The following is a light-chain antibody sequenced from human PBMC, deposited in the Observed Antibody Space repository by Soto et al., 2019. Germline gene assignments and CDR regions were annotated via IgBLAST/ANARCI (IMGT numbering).Light chain of an antibody. CDR1: RSINTW. CDR2: DAS. Sequence: DIQMTQSHSSLSASVGDRVTITCRASRSINTWLAWYQQKPGKAPQVLIYDASSLQSGVPSRFSGSGSGTEFTLTISILQSDDIATYYCQQYQTYWTFGQETKVDI. CDR3: QQYQTYWT. V-gene: IGKV1-5*01. J-gene: IGKJ1*01.